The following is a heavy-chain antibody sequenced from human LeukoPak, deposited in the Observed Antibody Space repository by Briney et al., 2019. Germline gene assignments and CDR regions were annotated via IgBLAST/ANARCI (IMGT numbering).Heavy chain of an antibody. J-gene: IGHJ4*02. Sequence: TPSETLSLTCTVSGDSINSGNNYWSWIRQPAGKGPEWIGHIYSSGTTNYNPSLKSRVTMSVDTSKNQFSLKLRSVTAADTAVYYCARVTGYTIEDYFDYWGQGTLVTVSS. CDR2: IYSSGTT. CDR3: ARVTGYTIEDYFDY. CDR1: GDSINSGNNY. D-gene: IGHD3-9*01. V-gene: IGHV4-61*10.